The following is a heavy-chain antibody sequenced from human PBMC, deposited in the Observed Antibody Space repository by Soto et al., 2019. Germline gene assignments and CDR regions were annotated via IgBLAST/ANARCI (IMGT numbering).Heavy chain of an antibody. J-gene: IGHJ4*02. V-gene: IGHV3-23*01. CDR2: ISGSGGST. Sequence: DVQLLESGGGLVQPGGSLRLSCAASGFTFSSYAMSWVRQAPGKGLEWVTAISGSGGSTYYADSVKGRFTISRDNSKNTLYLQMNSLRAEDTAVYYCTRYSGYEFLHHPFDYWGQGTLVTVSS. D-gene: IGHD5-12*01. CDR3: TRYSGYEFLHHPFDY. CDR1: GFTFSSYA.